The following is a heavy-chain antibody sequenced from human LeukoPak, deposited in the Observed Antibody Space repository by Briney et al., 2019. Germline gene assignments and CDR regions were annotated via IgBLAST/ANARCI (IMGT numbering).Heavy chain of an antibody. CDR1: GGSISSYY. CDR3: ARHAPYGDFDY. CDR2: IYYSGTT. Sequence: SETLSLTCTVSGGSISSYYWSWIRQPPGKGLEWIGYIYYSGTTNYNPSLKSRVTMSADTSKNQFSLKLSSVTAADTAVYYCARHAPYGDFDYWGQGTLVTLYS. J-gene: IGHJ4*02. V-gene: IGHV4-59*08. D-gene: IGHD4-17*01.